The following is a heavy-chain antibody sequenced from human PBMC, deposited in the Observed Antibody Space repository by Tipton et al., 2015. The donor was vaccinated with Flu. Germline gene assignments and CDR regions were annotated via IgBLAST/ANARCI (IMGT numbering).Heavy chain of an antibody. D-gene: IGHD3-16*02. CDR2: IYSGGST. Sequence: SLRLSCAASGFTFSSYAMSWVRQAPGKGLEWVSVIYSGGSTYYADSVKGRFTISRDNSKNTLYLQMNSLRAEDTAVYYCARDLAYYDYTWGSYRYSDYLGQGTLVTVSS. CDR3: ARDLAYYDYTWGSYRYSDY. V-gene: IGHV3-53*01. CDR1: GFTFSSYA. J-gene: IGHJ4*02.